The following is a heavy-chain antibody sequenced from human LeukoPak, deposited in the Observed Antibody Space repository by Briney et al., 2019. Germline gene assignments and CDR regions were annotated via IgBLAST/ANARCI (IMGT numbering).Heavy chain of an antibody. V-gene: IGHV3-33*06. J-gene: IGHJ4*02. Sequence: GGSLRLSCEASGFTFSSYGMYWVRRAPGKGLEWVAVIWYDGSNKYYADSVKGRFTISRDNSKNTLYLQMNSLRAEDTAVYYCAKPQWLAWSQLDYWGQGTLVTVSS. CDR1: GFTFSSYG. D-gene: IGHD6-19*01. CDR3: AKPQWLAWSQLDY. CDR2: IWYDGSNK.